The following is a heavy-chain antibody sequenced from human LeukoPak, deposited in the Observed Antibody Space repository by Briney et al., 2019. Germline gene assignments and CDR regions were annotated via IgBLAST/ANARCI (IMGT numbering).Heavy chain of an antibody. CDR1: GYTFTSYY. J-gene: IGHJ4*02. V-gene: IGHV1-46*01. D-gene: IGHD1-26*01. Sequence: GASVKVSCKASGYTFTSYYMHWVRQAPGQGLEWMGIINPSGGSTSYAQKFQGRVTMTRDTSTSTVYMELSSLRSEDTAVCYCASVERPSGSYRYWGQGTLVTVSS. CDR3: ASVERPSGSYRY. CDR2: INPSGGST.